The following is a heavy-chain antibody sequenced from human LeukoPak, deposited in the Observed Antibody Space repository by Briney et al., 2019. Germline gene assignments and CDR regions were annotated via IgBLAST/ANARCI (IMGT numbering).Heavy chain of an antibody. CDR1: GDSVSSNSAA. CDR3: ARRYYYDSSGYPFDY. V-gene: IGHV6-1*01. D-gene: IGHD3-22*01. Sequence: SQTLSLTCAISGDSVSSNSAAWNWIRQSPSRGLEWLGRTYYRSKWYNDYAVSVKSRITINPDTSKNQFSLKLSSVTAADTAVYYCARRYYYDSSGYPFDYWGQGTLVTVSS. J-gene: IGHJ4*02. CDR2: TYYRSKWYN.